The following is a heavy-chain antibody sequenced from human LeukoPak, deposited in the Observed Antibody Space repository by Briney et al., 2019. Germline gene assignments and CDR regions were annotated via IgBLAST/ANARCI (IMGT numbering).Heavy chain of an antibody. J-gene: IGHJ4*02. CDR2: IHHSGST. CDR3: ATQTAAGFY. D-gene: IGHD6-13*01. Sequence: SETLSLTCAVSGGSITSNNWWNWVRQPPGQGLEWIGEIHHSGSTNYNPSLKSRLTMSVDTSKNQFSLKLNSVTAADTAAYYCATQTAAGFYWGQGTLVTVSS. CDR1: GGSITSNNW. V-gene: IGHV4-4*02.